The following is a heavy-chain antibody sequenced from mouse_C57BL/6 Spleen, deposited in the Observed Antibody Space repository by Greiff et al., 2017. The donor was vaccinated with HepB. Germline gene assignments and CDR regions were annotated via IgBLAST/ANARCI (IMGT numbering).Heavy chain of an antibody. V-gene: IGHV3-6*01. CDR1: GYSITSGYY. J-gene: IGHJ4*01. CDR2: ISYDGSN. Sequence: EVKLVESGPGLVKPSQSLSLTCSVTGYSITSGYYWNWIRQFPGNKLEWMGYISYDGSNNYNPSLKNRISITRDTSKNQFFLKLNSVTTEDTATYYCARLDGGYDEGAMDYWGQGTSVTVSS. D-gene: IGHD2-2*01. CDR3: ARLDGGYDEGAMDY.